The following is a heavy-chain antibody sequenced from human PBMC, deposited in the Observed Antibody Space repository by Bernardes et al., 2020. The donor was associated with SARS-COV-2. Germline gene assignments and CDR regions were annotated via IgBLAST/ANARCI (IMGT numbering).Heavy chain of an antibody. CDR2: IFSNDEK. Sequence: SGPTLVKPTETLTLTCTVSGFSLSNARMGVSWIRQPPGKALEWLAHIFSNDEKSYSTSLKSRLTISKDTSKSQVVLTMTNMDPVDTATYYCAWIPGSGSAFDIWGQGTMVTVSS. CDR3: AWIPGSGSAFDI. D-gene: IGHD3-22*01. V-gene: IGHV2-26*01. CDR1: GFSLSNARMG. J-gene: IGHJ3*02.